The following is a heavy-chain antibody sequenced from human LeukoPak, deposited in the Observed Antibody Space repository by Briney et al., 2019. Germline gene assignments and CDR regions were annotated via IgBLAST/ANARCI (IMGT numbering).Heavy chain of an antibody. D-gene: IGHD6-13*01. J-gene: IGHJ4*02. CDR1: GFTFGSYA. V-gene: IGHV3-23*01. CDR3: AKVTAVAAKNTYYFDY. Sequence: GGSLRLSCAASGFTFGSYAMNWVRQAPGKGLEWVSGISGSGGSTYYADSVKGRFTISRDNSKNTLYLHMNSLRAEDTAVYYCAKVTAVAAKNTYYFDYWGQGTLVTVSS. CDR2: ISGSGGST.